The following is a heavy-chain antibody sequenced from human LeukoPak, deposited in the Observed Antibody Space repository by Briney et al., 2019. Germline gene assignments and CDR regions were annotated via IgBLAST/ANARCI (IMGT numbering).Heavy chain of an antibody. Sequence: GGSLRLSSEASGFTFSSYAMTWVRQAPDKGLEWVSAISGSDGSTYYADSVKGRFTISRDDSQNTLYLQMNSLSAEDTAVYYCAKVETSGGANCYALDYWGQGTLVAVSS. J-gene: IGHJ4*02. D-gene: IGHD2-2*01. V-gene: IGHV3-23*01. CDR2: ISGSDGST. CDR3: AKVETSGGANCYALDY. CDR1: GFTFSSYA.